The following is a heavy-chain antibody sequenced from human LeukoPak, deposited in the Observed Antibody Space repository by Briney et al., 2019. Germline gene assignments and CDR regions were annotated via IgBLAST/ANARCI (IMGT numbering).Heavy chain of an antibody. CDR1: GGSFSGYY. V-gene: IGHV4-34*01. J-gene: IGHJ5*02. CDR3: ARRAVTMVRGVRPGGWFDP. Sequence: KPSETLSLTCAVYGGSFSGYYWSWIRQPPGKGLEWIGEINHSGSTNYNPSLKSRVTISVDTSKNQFSLKLSSVTAADTAVYYCARRAVTMVRGVRPGGWFDPWGQGTLVTVSS. D-gene: IGHD3-10*01. CDR2: INHSGST.